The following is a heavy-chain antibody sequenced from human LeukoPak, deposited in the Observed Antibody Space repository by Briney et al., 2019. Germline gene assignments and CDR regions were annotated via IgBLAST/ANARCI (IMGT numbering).Heavy chain of an antibody. J-gene: IGHJ4*02. CDR3: ARMEFGYCGGDCPYYFDY. CDR1: GGSISSSSYY. CDR2: IYYSGST. V-gene: IGHV4-39*01. Sequence: SETLSLTCTVSGGSISSSSYYWGWIRQPPGKGLERIGRIYYSGSTYYNPSLKSRVTISVDTSKNQFSLKLSSVTAADTAVYYCARMEFGYCGGDCPYYFDYWGQGTLVTVSS. D-gene: IGHD2-21*02.